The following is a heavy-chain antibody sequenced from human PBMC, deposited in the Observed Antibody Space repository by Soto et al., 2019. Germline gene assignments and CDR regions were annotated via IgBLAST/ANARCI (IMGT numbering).Heavy chain of an antibody. CDR2: VYYRGRS. CDR3: VSQRTTVPTQAYFDY. Sequence: PSETLSLTCTVSGGSVTNSSYYWGWIRQSPGKGLEWIGSVYYRGRSYSKSPVKSRVTISVDTSKNRFSLSLNSVTASDTAVYFCVSQRTTVPTQAYFDYWGPGALVTVSS. V-gene: IGHV4-39*01. CDR1: GGSVTNSSYY. J-gene: IGHJ4*02. D-gene: IGHD4-17*01.